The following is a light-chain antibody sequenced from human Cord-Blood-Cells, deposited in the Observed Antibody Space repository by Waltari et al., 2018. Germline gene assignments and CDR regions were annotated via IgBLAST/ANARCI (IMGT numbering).Light chain of an antibody. J-gene: IGKJ4*01. CDR2: DAS. CDR1: QEISNY. Sequence: DIQMTQSPSSLSASVGDRVTITCQASQEISNYLNWYKQKPGKAPKLRIYDASNLETGVPSRFSGSGSGTDFTFTISSLQPEDIATYYCQQYDNLPLTFGGGTKVEIK. V-gene: IGKV1-33*01. CDR3: QQYDNLPLT.